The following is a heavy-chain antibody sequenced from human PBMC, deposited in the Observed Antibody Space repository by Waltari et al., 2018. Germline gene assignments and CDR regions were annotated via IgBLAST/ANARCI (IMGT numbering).Heavy chain of an antibody. CDR1: GFSLSNARMG. CDR3: ARSHDSSGYYYNYYYYYGMDV. D-gene: IGHD3-22*01. V-gene: IGHV2-26*01. J-gene: IGHJ6*02. Sequence: QVTLKESGPVLVKPTETLTLTCTVSGFSLSNARMGGSWIRQPPGKALEWLAHIFSNDEKSYSTSLKSRLTISKDTSKSQVVLTMTNMDPVDTATYYCARSHDSSGYYYNYYYYYGMDVWGQGTTVTVSS. CDR2: IFSNDEK.